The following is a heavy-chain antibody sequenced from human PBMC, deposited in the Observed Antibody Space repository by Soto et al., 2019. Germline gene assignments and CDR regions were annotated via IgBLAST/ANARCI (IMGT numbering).Heavy chain of an antibody. V-gene: IGHV3-11*01. CDR1: GFTFSDYY. Sequence: GSLRLSCAASGFTFSDYYMSWTRQAPVKGLEWVSYISSSGSTIYYADSVKGRFTISRDNAKNSLYLQMNSLRAEETAVYYCARSKHDFWSGYYPFDYCGQGTLVTLCS. CDR2: ISSSGSTI. D-gene: IGHD3-3*01. CDR3: ARSKHDFWSGYYPFDY. J-gene: IGHJ4*02.